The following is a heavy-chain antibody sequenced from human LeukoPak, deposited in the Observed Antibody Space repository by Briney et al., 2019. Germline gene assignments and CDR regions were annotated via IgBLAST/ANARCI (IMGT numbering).Heavy chain of an antibody. CDR2: ISYDGSNK. D-gene: IGHD3-22*01. V-gene: IGHV3-30-3*01. CDR3: ARDGSLYYYDSSGYPDY. Sequence: PGGSLRLSCAASGFTFSSYAMHWVRQAPGKGLEWVAVISYDGSNKYYADSVKGRFTISRDNSKNTLYLQMNSLRAEDTAVYYCARDGSLYYYDSSGYPDYWGQGTLVTVSS. CDR1: GFTFSSYA. J-gene: IGHJ4*02.